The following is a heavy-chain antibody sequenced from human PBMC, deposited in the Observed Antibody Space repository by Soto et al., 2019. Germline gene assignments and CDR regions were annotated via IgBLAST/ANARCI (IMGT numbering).Heavy chain of an antibody. V-gene: IGHV5-51*01. CDR3: ARSPRSSPYFDY. J-gene: IGHJ4*01. Sequence: GESLKIPCQCSGYTFSNFWIGWVRQLPGKGLEWMGIIYPGDHETRYSPSFHGKVTISADKSINTAYLQWNSLEASDTAFYFCARSPRSSPYFDYWGHGALVTVSS. D-gene: IGHD6-13*01. CDR1: GYTFSNFW. CDR2: IYPGDHET.